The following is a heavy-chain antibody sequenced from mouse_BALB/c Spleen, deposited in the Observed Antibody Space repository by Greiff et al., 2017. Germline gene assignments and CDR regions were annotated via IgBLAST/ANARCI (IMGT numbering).Heavy chain of an antibody. CDR2: ISSGGSYT. CDR3: ARGREYGKGGAMDY. V-gene: IGHV5-9-4*01. CDR1: GFTFSSYA. D-gene: IGHD2-10*02. Sequence: EVMLVESGGGLVKPGGSLKLSCSASGFTFSSYAMSWVRQSPEKRLEWVAEISSGGSYTYYPDTVTGRFTISRDNAKNTLYLEMSSLRSEDTAMYYCARGREYGKGGAMDYWGQGTSVTVSS. J-gene: IGHJ4*01.